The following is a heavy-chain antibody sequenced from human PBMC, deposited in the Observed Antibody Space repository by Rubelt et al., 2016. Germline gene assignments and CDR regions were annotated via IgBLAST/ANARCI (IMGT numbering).Heavy chain of an antibody. Sequence: QVQLVESGGGVVQPGGSLRLSCAASGFVFSSYAMHWVRQAPGKGLEWVSVISYDGRNNYYADSVKGRFTILRDNSKNTVYMVMNMFRAWGTAVYYCARDRKQWLPGGLVDYWGQGTLVTVSS. CDR1: GFVFSSYA. V-gene: IGHV3-30*04. CDR3: ARDRKQWLPGGLVDY. CDR2: ISYDGRNN. J-gene: IGHJ4*02. D-gene: IGHD6-19*01.